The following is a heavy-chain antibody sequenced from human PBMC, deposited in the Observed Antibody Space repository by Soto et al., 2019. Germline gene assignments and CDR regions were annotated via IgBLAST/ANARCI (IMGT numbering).Heavy chain of an antibody. D-gene: IGHD6-19*01. V-gene: IGHV3-23*01. J-gene: IGHJ4*02. Sequence: LRLSCAASGFTFSSYAMSWVRQAPGKGLEWVSAISGSGGSTYYADSVKGRFTISRDNSKNTLYLQMNSLRAEDTAVYYCATHSRWLVRRVFDYWGQGTLVTVSS. CDR3: ATHSRWLVRRVFDY. CDR1: GFTFSSYA. CDR2: ISGSGGST.